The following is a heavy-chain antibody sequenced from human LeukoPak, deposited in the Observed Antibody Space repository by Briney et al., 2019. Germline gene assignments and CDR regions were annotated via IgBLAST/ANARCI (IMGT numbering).Heavy chain of an antibody. D-gene: IGHD2-2*01. Sequence: PSETLSLTCAVTGYSISSGYYWGWIRQPPGKGLEWIGSIYHSGSTYYNPSLKSRVTISVDTSKNQFSLKLSSVTAADTAVYSCASKLVYCSSTSCSDFDDWGQGTLVTVSS. CDR3: ASKLVYCSSTSCSDFDD. CDR1: GYSISSGYY. CDR2: IYHSGST. J-gene: IGHJ4*02. V-gene: IGHV4-38-2*01.